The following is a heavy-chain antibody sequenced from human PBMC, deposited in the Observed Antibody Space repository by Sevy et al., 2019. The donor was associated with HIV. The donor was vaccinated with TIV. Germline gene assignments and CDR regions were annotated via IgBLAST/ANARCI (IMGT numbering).Heavy chain of an antibody. Sequence: WGSLRLSCAASGFTFNTSSMHWVRQAPGKGLEWVAVLSYDGLNKYYADSVKGRFTISRDNSKNTVYLQMSSLRAEDTAVYYCARDGDANSGMDVWGHGTTVTVSS. CDR2: LSYDGLNK. CDR1: GFTFNTSS. D-gene: IGHD7-27*01. V-gene: IGHV3-30-3*01. J-gene: IGHJ6*02. CDR3: ARDGDANSGMDV.